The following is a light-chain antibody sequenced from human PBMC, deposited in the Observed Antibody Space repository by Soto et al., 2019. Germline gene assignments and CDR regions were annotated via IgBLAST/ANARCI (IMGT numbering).Light chain of an antibody. CDR2: LGS. J-gene: IGKJ3*01. Sequence: DIVLTQSPLSLPVTPGEPASISCRSSQSLLFRNGHDYLDWYLQKPGQSPQLLIYLGSNRAAGVPDRFSGSGSGTDCTLKISRVEAEDVGVYYCMQALPQNPYIFGPGTQVDIK. CDR1: QSLLFRNGHDY. V-gene: IGKV2-28*01. CDR3: MQALPQNPYI.